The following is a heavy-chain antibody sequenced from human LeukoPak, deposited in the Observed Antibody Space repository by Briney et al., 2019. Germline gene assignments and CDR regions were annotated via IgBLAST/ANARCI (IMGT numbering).Heavy chain of an antibody. V-gene: IGHV4-39*01. J-gene: IGHJ4*02. CDR2: IYYSGST. D-gene: IGHD2-15*01. CDR3: ARRGFEYCSGGSCYYFDY. Sequence: SETLSLTCTVSGGSISSSSYYWGWIRQPPGKGLEWIGRIYYSGSTYYNPSLKSRVTISVDTSKNQFSLKLSSVTAADTAVYYCARRGFEYCSGGSCYYFDYWGQGTLVTVSS. CDR1: GGSISSSSYY.